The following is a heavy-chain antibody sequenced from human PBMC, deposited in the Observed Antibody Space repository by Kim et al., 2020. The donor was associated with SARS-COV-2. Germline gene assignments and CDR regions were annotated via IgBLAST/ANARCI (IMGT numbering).Heavy chain of an antibody. D-gene: IGHD6-6*01. CDR2: VNHSGST. CDR3: ARGTKGMAARSETYYYYGLDV. V-gene: IGHV4-34*01. J-gene: IGHJ6*02. Sequence: SETLSLTCAVYGGSFSGYYWSWIRQPPGKGLEWMGEVNHSGSTNYNPSLKSRVTISGDTSKNQFSLKLSSMTAADTAVYYCARGTKGMAARSETYYYYGLDVWGQGTTVTVSS. CDR1: GGSFSGYY.